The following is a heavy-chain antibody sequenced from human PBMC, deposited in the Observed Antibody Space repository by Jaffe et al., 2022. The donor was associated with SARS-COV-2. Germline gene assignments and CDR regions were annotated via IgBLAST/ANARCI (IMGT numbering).Heavy chain of an antibody. D-gene: IGHD3-10*01. J-gene: IGHJ4*02. Sequence: EVQLVESGGGLVQPGGSLRLSCAASGFTFSSYSMNWVRQAPGKGLEWVSYISSSSSTIYYADSVKGRFTISRDNAKNSLYLQMNSLRDEDTAVYYCARDLYQGVRGSGPYFDYWGQGTLVTVSS. CDR3: ARDLYQGVRGSGPYFDY. CDR1: GFTFSSYS. CDR2: ISSSSSTI. V-gene: IGHV3-48*02.